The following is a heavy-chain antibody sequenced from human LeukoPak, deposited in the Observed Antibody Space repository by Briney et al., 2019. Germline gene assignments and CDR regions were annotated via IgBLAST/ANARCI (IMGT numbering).Heavy chain of an antibody. J-gene: IGHJ4*02. V-gene: IGHV3-53*01. D-gene: IGHD1-26*01. CDR2: IYSGGST. Sequence: PGGSLRLSCAASGFTGSSDYISWVRQAPGKGQEWVSFIYSGGSTYYADSVRGRFTISRDNSKNTLYLQMNSLRAEDTAVYYCARLGGSYYFAYWGQGTLVTVSS. CDR3: ARLGGSYYFAY. CDR1: GFTGSSDY.